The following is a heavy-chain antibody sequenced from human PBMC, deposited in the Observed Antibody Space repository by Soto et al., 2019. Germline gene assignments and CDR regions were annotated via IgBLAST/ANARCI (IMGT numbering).Heavy chain of an antibody. J-gene: IGHJ6*02. CDR2: ISSSSSTI. V-gene: IGHV3-48*02. CDR1: GFTFSSYS. Sequence: HPGGSLRLSCAASGFTFSSYSMNWVRQAPGKGLEWVSYISSSSSTIYYADSVKGRFTISRDNAKNSLYLQMNSLRDEDTAVYYCARDYYDSSGYLPSPYYYYYGMDVWGQGTTVTVSS. D-gene: IGHD3-22*01. CDR3: ARDYYDSSGYLPSPYYYYYGMDV.